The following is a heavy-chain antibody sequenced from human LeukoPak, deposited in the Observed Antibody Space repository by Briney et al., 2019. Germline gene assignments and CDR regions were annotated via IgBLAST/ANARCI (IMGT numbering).Heavy chain of an antibody. CDR2: IYTSSGST. D-gene: IGHD2-15*01. V-gene: IGHV4-4*07. CDR3: ARDRVESSGYYYYYGMDV. CDR1: GASINTYY. Sequence: SESLSLTCTVSGASINTYYWSWIRQPAGKGLEWLGRIYTSSGSTNYSPSLKSRVTISLDRSKNQFSLKLSSVTAADTAVYYCARDRVESSGYYYYYGMDVWGQGTTVTVSS. J-gene: IGHJ6*02.